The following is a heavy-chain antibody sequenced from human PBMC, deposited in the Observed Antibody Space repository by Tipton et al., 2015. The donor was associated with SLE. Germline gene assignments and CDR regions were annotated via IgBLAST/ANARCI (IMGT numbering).Heavy chain of an antibody. J-gene: IGHJ4*02. Sequence: TLSLTCAVYGGSFSAYYWSWIRQPPGKGLEWIGSIYYSGSTYYNPAPKSRVTISVDTSKKQFSLKLSSAIAADTAVYYCARESLNWGPDYWGQGTLVTVSS. CDR3: ARESLNWGPDY. CDR1: GGSFSAYY. D-gene: IGHD7-27*01. CDR2: IYYSGST. V-gene: IGHV4-34*01.